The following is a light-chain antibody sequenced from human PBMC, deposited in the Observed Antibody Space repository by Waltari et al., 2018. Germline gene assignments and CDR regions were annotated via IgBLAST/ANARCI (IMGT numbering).Light chain of an antibody. CDR1: QSICSY. J-gene: IGKJ2*01. CDR3: QQSYSTPYT. V-gene: IGKV1-39*01. CDR2: AAS. Sequence: DIQMTQSPSSLSASVGDRVPITCRASQSICSYLNWYQQKPGKAPKLLIYAASSLQSGVPSRFSGSGSGTDFTLTISSLQPEDFATYYCQQSYSTPYTFGQGTKLEIK.